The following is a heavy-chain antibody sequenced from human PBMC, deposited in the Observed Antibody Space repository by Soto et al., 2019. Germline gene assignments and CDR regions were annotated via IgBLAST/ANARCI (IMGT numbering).Heavy chain of an antibody. Sequence: GGSLRLSCAASGFTFSNAWMSWVRQAPGKGLEWVGRIKSKTDGGTTDYAAPGKGRFTISRDDSKNTLYLQMNSLKTEDTAVYYCTTDGGGSELYMTTVTTSYFDYWGQGTLVTVSS. CDR2: IKSKTDGGTT. CDR3: TTDGGGSELYMTTVTTSYFDY. CDR1: GFTFSNAW. V-gene: IGHV3-15*01. D-gene: IGHD4-17*01. J-gene: IGHJ4*02.